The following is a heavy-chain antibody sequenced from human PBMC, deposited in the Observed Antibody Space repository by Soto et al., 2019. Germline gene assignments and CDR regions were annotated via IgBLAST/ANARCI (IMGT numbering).Heavy chain of an antibody. CDR3: GTPPGGGGY. CDR2: IYSGGYT. D-gene: IGHD3-10*01. Sequence: EVQLVESGGGLIQPGGSLRLSCAVSGFTVSNNYMSWVRQAPGKGLEGVSVIYSGGYTAYGDSVKGRFTISRDNSKNTLYIQMKSPRADDRGVDSRGTPPGGGGYWGQGTLVTVSS. J-gene: IGHJ4*02. CDR1: GFTVSNNY. V-gene: IGHV3-53*01.